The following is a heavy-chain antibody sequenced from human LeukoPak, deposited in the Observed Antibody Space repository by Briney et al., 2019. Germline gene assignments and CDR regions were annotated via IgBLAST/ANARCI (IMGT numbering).Heavy chain of an antibody. Sequence: ASVKVSCKASGDNFNNYAVNWVRQAPGQGLQWMGRIIPALDRANYAHNFQGRLTITADKSTKTAYMELSSLQSEDTGLYFCARRIDAVDDAFDIWGQGTTLIVSS. CDR2: IIPALDRA. J-gene: IGHJ3*02. V-gene: IGHV1-69*04. D-gene: IGHD2-21*01. CDR3: ARRIDAVDDAFDI. CDR1: GDNFNNYA.